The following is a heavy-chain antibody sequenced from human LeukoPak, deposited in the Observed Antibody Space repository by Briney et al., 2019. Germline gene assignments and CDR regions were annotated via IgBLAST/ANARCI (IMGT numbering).Heavy chain of an antibody. CDR2: IYNSGST. V-gene: IGHV4-4*07. CDR1: GGSISSYY. CDR3: ARSAFLVTAPGLYYFDY. Sequence: PSETLSLTCTVSGGSISSYYWSWIRQPAPKGLEWIGHIYNSGSTNYNPSLKGRVTMSVATSKNQFSLHLSSVTAADTAVYYCARSAFLVTAPGLYYFDYWGQGTLVAVSS. D-gene: IGHD6-13*01. J-gene: IGHJ4*02.